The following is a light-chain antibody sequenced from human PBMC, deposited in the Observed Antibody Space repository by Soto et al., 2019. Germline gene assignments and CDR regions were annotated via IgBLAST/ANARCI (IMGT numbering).Light chain of an antibody. J-gene: IGLJ1*01. CDR3: QSYDGSLRGSV. Sequence: QSVLTQPPSVSGAPGQTVTISCTGSSSDIGAGYHVHWYQQLPGTAPKLLINNNTNRPSGVPDRVSGSRSGASASLAITGLETEDEADYYCQSYDGSLRGSVFGTGTKLTVL. V-gene: IGLV1-40*01. CDR1: SSDIGAGYH. CDR2: NNT.